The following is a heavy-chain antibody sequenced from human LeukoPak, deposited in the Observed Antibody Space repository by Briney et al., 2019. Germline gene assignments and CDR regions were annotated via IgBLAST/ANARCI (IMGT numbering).Heavy chain of an antibody. CDR2: INPNSGGT. D-gene: IGHD3-16*01. CDR1: GYTFTSYY. CDR3: ARVLREGLGLTNYYYYYYMDV. Sequence: ASVKVSCKASGYTFTSYYMHWVRQAPGQGLEWMGWINPNSGGTNYAQKFQGRVTMTRDTSISTAYMELSSLRSEDTAVYYCARVLREGLGLTNYYYYYYMDVWGKGTTVTISS. V-gene: IGHV1-2*02. J-gene: IGHJ6*03.